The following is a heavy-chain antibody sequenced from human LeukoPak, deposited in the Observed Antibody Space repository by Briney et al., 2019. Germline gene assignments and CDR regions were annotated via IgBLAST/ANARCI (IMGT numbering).Heavy chain of an antibody. Sequence: GASVKVSCKASGYTFTSYGISWVRQAPGQGLEWMGWISAYNGNTNYAQKLQGRVTMTTDTSTSTAYMDLRSLRSDDTAVYYCARASGHYYYYYMDVWAKGTTVTISS. V-gene: IGHV1-18*01. CDR2: ISAYNGNT. CDR3: ARASGHYYYYYMDV. J-gene: IGHJ6*03. D-gene: IGHD1-26*01. CDR1: GYTFTSYG.